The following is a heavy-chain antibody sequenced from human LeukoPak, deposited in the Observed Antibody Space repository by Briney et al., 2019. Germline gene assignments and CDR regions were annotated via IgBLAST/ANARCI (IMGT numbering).Heavy chain of an antibody. CDR1: GYTFTSYD. CDR2: MNPNSGNT. J-gene: IGHJ5*02. Sequence: ASVKVSCKASGYTFTSYDINWVRQAPGQGLEWMGWMNPNSGNTVYAQKFQGRVTITRNTSISTAYMELSSLRSEDTAVYYCARCGSSTSCLRVPRSDPWGQGTLVTVSS. V-gene: IGHV1-8*03. D-gene: IGHD2-2*01. CDR3: ARCGSSTSCLRVPRSDP.